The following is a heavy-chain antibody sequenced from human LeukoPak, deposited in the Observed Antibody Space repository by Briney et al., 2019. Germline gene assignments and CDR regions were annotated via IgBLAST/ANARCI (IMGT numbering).Heavy chain of an antibody. CDR1: GYTFTGYY. CDR3: ARGWYYYDSSGYRDFDY. J-gene: IGHJ4*02. D-gene: IGHD3-22*01. CDR2: INPNSGGT. Sequence: ASVKVSRKASGYTFTGYYMHWVRQAPGQGLEWMGWINPNSGGTNYAQKFQGRVTMTRDTSTSTAYMELRSLRSDDTAVYYCARGWYYYDSSGYRDFDYWGQGTLVTVSS. V-gene: IGHV1-2*02.